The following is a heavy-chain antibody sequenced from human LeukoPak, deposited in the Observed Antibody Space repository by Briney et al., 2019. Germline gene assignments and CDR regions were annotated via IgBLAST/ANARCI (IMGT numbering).Heavy chain of an antibody. J-gene: IGHJ5*02. D-gene: IGHD2-2*01. CDR1: GYTFSNYG. Sequence: ASVKVSCKASGYTFSNYGISWVRQAPGQGLEWMGWISGYNGETNYAQNFQGRVTMTRDTSTSTVYMELSSLRSEDTAVYYCARGDPRGYCTSTSCPTGWFGPWGQGTLVTVSS. CDR3: ARGDPRGYCTSTSCPTGWFGP. V-gene: IGHV1-18*01. CDR2: ISGYNGET.